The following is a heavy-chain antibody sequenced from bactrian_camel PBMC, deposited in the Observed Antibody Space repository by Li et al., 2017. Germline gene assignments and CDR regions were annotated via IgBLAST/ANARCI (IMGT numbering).Heavy chain of an antibody. D-gene: IGHD1*01. Sequence: HVQLVESGGESVQAGGSLRLSCAASGRTYSKWRMGWFRQVPGKEREGLATIDSSGITAYADSVKGRFTISKDNVKNILYLQMDNLIPEDSATYRCAASRGVASFSAMPYAYWGQGTQVTVS. CDR3: AASRGVASFSAMPYAY. CDR1: GRTYSKWR. CDR2: IDSSGIT. J-gene: IGHJ4*01. V-gene: IGHV3S57*01.